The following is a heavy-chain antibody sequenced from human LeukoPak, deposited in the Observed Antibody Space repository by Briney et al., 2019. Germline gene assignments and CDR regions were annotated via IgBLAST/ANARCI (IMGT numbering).Heavy chain of an antibody. CDR2: IYTSGST. CDR3: AREVAYDSSGYYYNY. J-gene: IGHJ4*02. V-gene: IGHV4-61*02. Sequence: PSETLSLTCTVSGGAISSGSYYWSWIRQPAGKRLEWIGRIYTSGSTNYNPSLKSRVTISVDTSKNQFSLKLSSVTAAGTAVYYSAREVAYDSSGYYYNYWGQGTLVTVSS. D-gene: IGHD3-22*01. CDR1: GGAISSGSYY.